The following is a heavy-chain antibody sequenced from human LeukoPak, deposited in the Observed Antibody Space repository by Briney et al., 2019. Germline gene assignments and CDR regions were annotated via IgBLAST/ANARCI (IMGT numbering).Heavy chain of an antibody. J-gene: IGHJ3*01. CDR2: IGSSGKDT. D-gene: IGHD6-19*01. CDR3: ARRGGSNGWGAFDV. V-gene: IGHV3-23*05. Sequence: GGSLRLSCAASGFTVSAHAMTWVRQAPGKGLEWVSSIGSSGKDTYFADSVKGRFTIYRDDSRNMVFLQMNSLSRDDTAVYYCARRGGSNGWGAFDVWGQGTTISVSS. CDR1: GFTVSAHA.